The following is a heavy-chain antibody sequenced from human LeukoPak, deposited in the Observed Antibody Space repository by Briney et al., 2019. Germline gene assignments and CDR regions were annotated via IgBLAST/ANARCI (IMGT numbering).Heavy chain of an antibody. CDR1: GVSISTSNW. CDR3: ARPIDCSATTCSSPFDY. CDR2: INHSGST. J-gene: IGHJ4*02. V-gene: IGHV4-4*02. Sequence: PSETLSLTCAVSGVSISTSNWWRWVRQPPGKALEWIGEINHSGSTNHNPSLKSRVTISIDTSKNQFSLKLRSVTAADTAVYYCARPIDCSATTCSSPFDYWGQGSLVTVSA. D-gene: IGHD2-2*01.